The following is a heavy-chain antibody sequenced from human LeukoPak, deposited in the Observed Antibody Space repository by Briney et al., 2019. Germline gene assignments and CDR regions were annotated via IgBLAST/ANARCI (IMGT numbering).Heavy chain of an antibody. J-gene: IGHJ4*02. CDR2: INPNSGGT. CDR3: ARAVVAATPAPR. V-gene: IGHV1-2*02. Sequence: GASVKVSCKASGYTFTGYYMHWVRQAPGQGLEGMGWINPNSGGTNYAQKFQGRVTMTRDTSISTAYMELSRLRSDDTAVYYCARAVVAATPAPRWGQGTLVTVSS. CDR1: GYTFTGYY. D-gene: IGHD2-15*01.